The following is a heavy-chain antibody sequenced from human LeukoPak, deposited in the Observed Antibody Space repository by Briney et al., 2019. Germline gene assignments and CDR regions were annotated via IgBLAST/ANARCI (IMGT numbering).Heavy chain of an antibody. CDR2: IYWDDDK. CDR3: AHAKTTVTTLGSEYYFDY. V-gene: IGHV2-5*02. Sequence: ESGPTLVKPTQTLTLTCTFSGFSLSTRGVGVGWIRQPPGKALEWLALIYWDDDKRYSPSLKSRLTITKDTSKNQVVLTMTNMDPVDTATYYCAHAKTTVTTLGSEYYFDYWGQGTLVTVSS. J-gene: IGHJ4*02. CDR1: GFSLSTRGVG. D-gene: IGHD4-17*01.